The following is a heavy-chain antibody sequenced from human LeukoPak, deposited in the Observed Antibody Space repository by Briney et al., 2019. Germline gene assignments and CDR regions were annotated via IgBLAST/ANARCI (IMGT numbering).Heavy chain of an antibody. CDR2: VYYGRSP. D-gene: IGHD5-18*01. V-gene: IGHV4-39*01. J-gene: IGHJ4*02. CDR1: GDSISRSTYY. Sequence: SETLSLTCTVSGDSISRSTYYWAWIRQPPGKGLEWIGSVYYGRSPYFNPSLESRATISADTSTNRFSLKLTSVTAADTAVYYCARVPSPRNSFGPQYYFDYWGQGNLVTVSS. CDR3: ARVPSPRNSFGPQYYFDY.